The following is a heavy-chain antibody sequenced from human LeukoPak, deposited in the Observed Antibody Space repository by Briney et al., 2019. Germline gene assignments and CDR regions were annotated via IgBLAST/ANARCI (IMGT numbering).Heavy chain of an antibody. J-gene: IGHJ4*02. CDR1: GFTFSSYS. V-gene: IGHV3-48*02. D-gene: IGHD3-10*01. CDR3: ARLGFGELLGPDY. CDR2: ISSGTNSR. Sequence: GGSLRLSCAASGFTFSSYSMNWVRQAPGKGLEWLSYISSGTNSRYYADSVRGRFTISRDNAKHSLYLQMNSLRDEDTAVYYCARLGFGELLGPDYWGQGTLVTVSS.